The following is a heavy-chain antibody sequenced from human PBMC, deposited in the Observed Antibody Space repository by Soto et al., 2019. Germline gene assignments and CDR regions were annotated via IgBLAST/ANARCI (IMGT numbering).Heavy chain of an antibody. J-gene: IGHJ4*02. V-gene: IGHV3-21*01. CDR1: GFTFSWYS. D-gene: IGHD3-22*01. CDR2: ISSSSSYI. CDR3: ARVHYYDRSGYSH. Sequence: EVQLVESGGGLVKPGGSLRLSCAASGFTFSWYSMNWVRQAPGKGLEWVSSISSSSSYIYYADSVKGRFTISRDNAKNSLYLQMNSLRAEDTAVYYCARVHYYDRSGYSHWGQGTLVTVSS.